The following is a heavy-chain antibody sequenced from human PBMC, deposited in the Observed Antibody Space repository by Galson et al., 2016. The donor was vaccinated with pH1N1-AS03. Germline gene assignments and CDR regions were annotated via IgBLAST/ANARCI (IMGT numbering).Heavy chain of an antibody. V-gene: IGHV3-30*18. CDR1: GLTLSRYG. Sequence: SLRLSCAASGLTLSRYGMHWVRQAPDKGLEWVAAISYDGSAKYYADSVKGRFTVSRDDSKNTMYLQMNSLSAEDTAVYYCAKNHLDTRGYYSVVDYWGQGTLVTVSS. D-gene: IGHD3-22*01. CDR3: AKNHLDTRGYYSVVDY. CDR2: ISYDGSAK. J-gene: IGHJ4*02.